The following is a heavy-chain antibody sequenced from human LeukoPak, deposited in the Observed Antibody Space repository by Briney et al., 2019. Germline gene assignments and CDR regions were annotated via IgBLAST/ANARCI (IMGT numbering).Heavy chain of an antibody. CDR2: IYYSGST. Sequence: SETLSLTCTVSGGSISSYYWSWIRQPPGKGLVWIGYIYYSGSTNYNPSLKSRVTISVDTSKNQFSLKLSSVTAADTAVYYCARDRDYYFDYWGQGTLVTVSS. V-gene: IGHV4-59*01. CDR3: ARDRDYYFDY. D-gene: IGHD3-10*01. J-gene: IGHJ4*02. CDR1: GGSISSYY.